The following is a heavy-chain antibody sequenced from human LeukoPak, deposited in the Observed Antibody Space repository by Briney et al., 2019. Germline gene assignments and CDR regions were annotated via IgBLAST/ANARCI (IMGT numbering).Heavy chain of an antibody. V-gene: IGHV4-34*01. CDR1: GGSFSGYY. J-gene: IGHJ4*02. CDR2: INHSGST. Sequence: SETLSLTCAVYGGSFSGYYWSWIRQPPGKGLEWIGEINHSGSTNYNPSLKSRVTISVDTSKNQFSLKLSSVTAADTAVYYCARDILTGYNFDYWGQGTLVTVSS. D-gene: IGHD3-9*01. CDR3: ARDILTGYNFDY.